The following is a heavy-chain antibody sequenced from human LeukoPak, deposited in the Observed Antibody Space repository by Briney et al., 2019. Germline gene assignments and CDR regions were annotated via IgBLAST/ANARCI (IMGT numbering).Heavy chain of an antibody. Sequence: GRSLRLSCAASGFTFSTYAMPWVRQAPGKGLEWVAVIWSDSTNKCYADSVRGRFTISRDNSKSTLYLQMSSLRAEDTAMYCCARDRLTTVTTFHFDYWGQGTLVTVSS. CDR3: ARDRLTTVTTFHFDY. J-gene: IGHJ4*02. D-gene: IGHD4-17*01. V-gene: IGHV3-33*01. CDR2: IWSDSTNK. CDR1: GFTFSTYA.